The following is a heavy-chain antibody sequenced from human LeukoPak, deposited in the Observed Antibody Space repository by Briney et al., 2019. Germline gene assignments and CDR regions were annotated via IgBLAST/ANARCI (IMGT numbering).Heavy chain of an antibody. CDR2: INPNSGGT. CDR1: GYTFTGYY. D-gene: IGHD3-16*01. J-gene: IGHJ4*02. CDR3: ARGVWDATMAAEDY. V-gene: IGHV1-2*02. Sequence: ASVRVSCKASGYTFTGYYLHWVRQAPGQGLEWMGWINPNSGGTNYAQKFQGRVTMTRDTSISTAHMELSRLRSDDTAVYYCARGVWDATMAAEDYWGQGTLVTVSS.